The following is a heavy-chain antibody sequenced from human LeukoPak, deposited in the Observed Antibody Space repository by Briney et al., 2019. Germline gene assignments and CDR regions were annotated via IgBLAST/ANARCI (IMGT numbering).Heavy chain of an antibody. CDR3: ARGSRGYSYGSHYYYMDV. CDR2: IHHSGST. Sequence: SETMSLTCAVYARSFSGYYWSWIRQPPGNGLEWIGEIHHSGSTTYNPSLKSRVPISVDTSKNQFSLKLSSVNAADMAVYYCARGSRGYSYGSHYYYMDVWGKGTTVTVSS. V-gene: IGHV4-34*01. D-gene: IGHD5-18*01. CDR1: ARSFSGYY. J-gene: IGHJ6*03.